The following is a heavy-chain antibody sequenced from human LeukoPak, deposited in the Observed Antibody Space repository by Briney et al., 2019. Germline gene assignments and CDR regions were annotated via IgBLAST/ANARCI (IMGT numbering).Heavy chain of an antibody. D-gene: IGHD5-12*01. CDR1: GASTSSNY. V-gene: IGHV4-59*08. CDR3: ASGYDWEGFDY. J-gene: IGHJ4*02. CDR2: IYYSGST. Sequence: SETLSLTCTVSGASTSSNYWSWIRQPPGKGLEWIGYIYYSGSTNYNPSLKSRVTISVDTSKNQFSLKLSSVTAADTAVYYCASGYDWEGFDYWGQGTLVTVSS.